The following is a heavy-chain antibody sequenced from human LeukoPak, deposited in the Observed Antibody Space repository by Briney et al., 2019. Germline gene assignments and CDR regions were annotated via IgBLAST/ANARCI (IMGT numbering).Heavy chain of an antibody. J-gene: IGHJ6*03. V-gene: IGHV4-39*01. D-gene: IGHD2-15*01. CDR3: ARRDPGGYCSTGSCLTYYYYMDV. CDR1: GGSISSSSYY. CDR2: IYYRGST. Sequence: SETLSLTCTVSGGSISSSSYYWGWIRQPPGQGLEWIGTIYYRGSTYYNPSLNSRVTISLDTSKNQFSLKLSSVTAADTAVYYCARRDPGGYCSTGSCLTYYYYMDVWGKGTTVTVSS.